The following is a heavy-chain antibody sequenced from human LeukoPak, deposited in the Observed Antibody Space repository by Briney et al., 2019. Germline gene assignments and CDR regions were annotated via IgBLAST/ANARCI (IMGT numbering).Heavy chain of an antibody. CDR2: IYTSGST. V-gene: IGHV4-61*02. D-gene: IGHD3-10*01. CDR1: GGSISSGSYY. CDR3: ARVGYYGVVRIFDY. J-gene: IGHJ4*02. Sequence: PSQTLSLTCTVSGGSISSGSYYWSWIRQPAGKGLEWIGRIYTSGSTNYNPSLKSRVTISVDTSKNQFSLKLSSVTAADTAVYYCARVGYYGVVRIFDYWDQGTLVTVSS.